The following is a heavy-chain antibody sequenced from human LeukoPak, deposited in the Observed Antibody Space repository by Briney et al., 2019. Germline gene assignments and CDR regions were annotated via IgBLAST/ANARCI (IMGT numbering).Heavy chain of an antibody. D-gene: IGHD3-10*01. Sequence: PSETLSLTCTVSGYSISSGYYWGWIRQPPGKGLEWIGSIYHRGSTYYNPSLKSRVTISVDTSKNQFSLKLSSVTAADTAVYYCAREGREPSGNWGQGTLVTVSS. V-gene: IGHV4-38-2*02. CDR1: GYSISSGYY. J-gene: IGHJ4*02. CDR2: IYHRGST. CDR3: AREGREPSGN.